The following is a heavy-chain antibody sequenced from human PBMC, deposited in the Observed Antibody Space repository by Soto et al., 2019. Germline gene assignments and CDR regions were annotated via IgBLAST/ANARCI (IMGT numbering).Heavy chain of an antibody. CDR3: ARQFPGGDFWSGYYPAPIDY. CDR1: GYSFTSYW. V-gene: IGHV5-51*01. D-gene: IGHD3-3*01. J-gene: IGHJ4*02. Sequence: GESLKISCKGSGYSFTSYWIGWVRQMPGQGLEWMGIIYPGDSDTRYSPSFQGQVTISADKSISTAYLQWSSLKASDTAMYYCARQFPGGDFWSGYYPAPIDYWGQGTLVTVSS. CDR2: IYPGDSDT.